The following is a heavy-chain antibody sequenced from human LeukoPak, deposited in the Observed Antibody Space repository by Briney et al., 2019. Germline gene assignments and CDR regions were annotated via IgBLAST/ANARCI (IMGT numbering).Heavy chain of an antibody. D-gene: IGHD3-22*01. CDR2: INPNSGAT. CDR3: ARVPPGIVVVASWFDP. Sequence: ASVTVSCKASGYTFTAYYIHWLRQAPGQGLEWMGWINPNSGATNYAQKFQGRVTMTRDTSISTAYMELSRLRSDDTAVYYCARVPPGIVVVASWFDPWGQGTLVTVSS. CDR1: GYTFTAYY. V-gene: IGHV1-2*02. J-gene: IGHJ5*02.